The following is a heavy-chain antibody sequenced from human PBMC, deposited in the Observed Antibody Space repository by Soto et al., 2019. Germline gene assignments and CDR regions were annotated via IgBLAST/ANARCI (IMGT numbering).Heavy chain of an antibody. CDR3: ERGYSSSFDY. CDR1: GGSISSYY. CDR2: IYYSGST. J-gene: IGHJ4*02. Sequence: SETLSLTCTVSGGSISSYYWSWIRQPPGKGLEWIGYIYYSGSTNYNPSLKSRVTISVDTSKNQFSLKLSSVTAADTAVYYCERGYSSSFDYWGQGTLVTASS. V-gene: IGHV4-59*08. D-gene: IGHD6-13*01.